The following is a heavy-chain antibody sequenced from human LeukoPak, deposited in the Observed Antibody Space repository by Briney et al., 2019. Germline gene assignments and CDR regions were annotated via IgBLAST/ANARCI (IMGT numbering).Heavy chain of an antibody. CDR2: ITGSGDST. V-gene: IGHV3-23*01. D-gene: IGHD2-2*01. J-gene: IGHJ6*02. Sequence: GGSLRLSCAASGFTFGTYAMNWVRQAPGRGLEWVSVITGSGDSTYYADSVKGRFTISRDNSKDTLYLQMSSLRAEDTAIYYCAKSPFSATTSGPYRMDVWGQGTAVTVSS. CDR1: GFTFGTYA. CDR3: AKSPFSATTSGPYRMDV.